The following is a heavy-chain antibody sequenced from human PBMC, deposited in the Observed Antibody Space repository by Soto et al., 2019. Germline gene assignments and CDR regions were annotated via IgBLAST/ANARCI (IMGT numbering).Heavy chain of an antibody. D-gene: IGHD2-2*01. J-gene: IGHJ4*02. Sequence: PSETLSLTCSVSGVSMRNSYWTWIRQSAGKGLEWIGRISTSGNTNYNPSLNSRLTMSVDTSKNQVSLKLTSVTAADTAVYYCGRGVVPGAFDYWGQGNLVTAPS. CDR1: GVSMRNSY. CDR2: ISTSGNT. V-gene: IGHV4-4*07. CDR3: GRGVVPGAFDY.